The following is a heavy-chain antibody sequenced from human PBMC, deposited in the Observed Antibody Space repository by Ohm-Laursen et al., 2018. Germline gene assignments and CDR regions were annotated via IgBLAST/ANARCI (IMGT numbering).Heavy chain of an antibody. J-gene: IGHJ1*01. V-gene: IGHV3-9*01. Sequence: SLRLSCSASGFTFDDYALHWVRQAPGKGLEWVSGISWDSGNTGYADSVKGQFTISRDNAGNSLYLQMNSLGAEDTALYYCAKAKGTTVTTAYFQHWGQGTLVTVSS. CDR2: ISWDSGNT. CDR3: AKAKGTTVTTAYFQH. D-gene: IGHD4-17*01. CDR1: GFTFDDYA.